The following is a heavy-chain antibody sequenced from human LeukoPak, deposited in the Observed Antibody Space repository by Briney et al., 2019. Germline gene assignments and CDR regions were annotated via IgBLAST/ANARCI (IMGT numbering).Heavy chain of an antibody. J-gene: IGHJ2*01. D-gene: IGHD2/OR15-2a*01. CDR2: IWYDGSNK. CDR3: ARDRSMSGWYIDL. Sequence: GRSLRLSCAASGFTFSSYGMHWVRQAPGKGLEWVAVIWYDGSNKYYPDSVQGRLTISRDNSKNTLYLQVNSLRAEDTAVYYCARDRSMSGWYIDLWGRGTLVTVSS. V-gene: IGHV3-33*01. CDR1: GFTFSSYG.